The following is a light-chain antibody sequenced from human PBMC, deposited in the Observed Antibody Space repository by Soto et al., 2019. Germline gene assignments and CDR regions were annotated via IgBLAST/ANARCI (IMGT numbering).Light chain of an antibody. J-gene: IGLJ1*01. CDR2: EGT. V-gene: IGLV2-23*01. CDR3: YSYAGDYVYV. CDR1: SSDVGSYNL. Sequence: QSALTQPASVSGSPGQSITIPCTGTSSDVGSYNLVSWFQQHPGKVPKLIIYEGTKRPSGVSDRFSGSKSGNTATLTISGLQAEDEADYCFYSYAGDYVYVCGTGTKVTVL.